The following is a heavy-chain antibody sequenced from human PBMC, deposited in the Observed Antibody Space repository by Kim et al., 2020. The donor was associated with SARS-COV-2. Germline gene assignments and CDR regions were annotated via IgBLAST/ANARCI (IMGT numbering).Heavy chain of an antibody. Sequence: GGSLRLSCAASGFTFSNAWMSWVRQAPGKGLEWVGRIKSKTDGGTTDYAAPVKGRFTISRDDSKNTLYLQMNSLKTEDTAVYYCTTDVAGVVGYYYGMDVWGQGTTVTVSS. CDR3: TTDVAGVVGYYYGMDV. J-gene: IGHJ6*02. D-gene: IGHD6-19*01. CDR1: GFTFSNAW. V-gene: IGHV3-15*01. CDR2: IKSKTDGGTT.